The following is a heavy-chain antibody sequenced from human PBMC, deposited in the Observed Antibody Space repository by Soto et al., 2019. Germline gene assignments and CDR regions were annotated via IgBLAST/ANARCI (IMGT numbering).Heavy chain of an antibody. CDR2: IKSKIDDGTT. Sequence: GGSLRLSCTASGFTFGNAWMNWVRQAPGKGLEWVGRIKSKIDDGTTDYAAPVKGRFTISRDDSQNTLYLQMNSLKTEDTAVYYCATTYFDFWSGLYVYYENWGQGTLVTVPS. CDR1: GFTFGNAW. D-gene: IGHD3-3*01. J-gene: IGHJ4*02. V-gene: IGHV3-15*07. CDR3: ATTYFDFWSGLYVYYEN.